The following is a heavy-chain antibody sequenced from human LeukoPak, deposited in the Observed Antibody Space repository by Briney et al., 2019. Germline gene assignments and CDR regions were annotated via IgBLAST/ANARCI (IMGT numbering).Heavy chain of an antibody. Sequence: SETLSLTXTVSGGSISSYYWSWIRQPAGKGLEWIGRIYTSGSTNYNPSLKSRVTMSVDTSKNQSSLKLSSVTAADTAVYYCARDHRQYYDFWSGYYSGYNWFDPWGQGTLVTVSS. CDR1: GGSISSYY. V-gene: IGHV4-4*07. D-gene: IGHD3-3*01. J-gene: IGHJ5*02. CDR3: ARDHRQYYDFWSGYYSGYNWFDP. CDR2: IYTSGST.